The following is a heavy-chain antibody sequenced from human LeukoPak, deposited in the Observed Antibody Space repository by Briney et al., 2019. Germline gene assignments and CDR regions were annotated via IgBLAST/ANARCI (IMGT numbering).Heavy chain of an antibody. CDR2: IYHSGST. CDR3: ARDWVEDIVVVPAAMSFDI. CDR1: GGSISSSSYY. Sequence: TETLSLTCTVSGGSISSSSYYWGWIRQPPGTGLEWIGSIYHSGSTYYNPSLKSRVTISVDTSKNQFSLKLSSVTAADTAVYYCARDWVEDIVVVPAAMSFDIWGQGTMVTVSS. J-gene: IGHJ3*02. V-gene: IGHV4-39*07. D-gene: IGHD2-2*01.